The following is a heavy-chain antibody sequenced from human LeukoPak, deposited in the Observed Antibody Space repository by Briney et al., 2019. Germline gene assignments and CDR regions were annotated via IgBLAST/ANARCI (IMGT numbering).Heavy chain of an antibody. CDR2: ISGSSTHI. D-gene: IGHD6-6*01. Sequence: GGSLRLSCTASGVSFRTYTMNWVRQAPGKGLEWVSSISGSSTHIYYADSVKGRFIISRDNTKNSLYLQLNSLRAEDTAVYYCTRDRWSSSSASFDYWGLGTLVIVSS. V-gene: IGHV3-21*01. CDR3: TRDRWSSSSASFDY. J-gene: IGHJ4*02. CDR1: GVSFRTYT.